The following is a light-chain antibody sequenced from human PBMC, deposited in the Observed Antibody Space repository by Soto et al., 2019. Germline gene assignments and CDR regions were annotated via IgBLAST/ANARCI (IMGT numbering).Light chain of an antibody. J-gene: IGKJ2*01. V-gene: IGKV1-39*01. CDR2: AAS. Sequence: IQMTQSPSSLSASLGGSVTITCRARQTISNYLNWYQQRPGEAPKLLIYAASSLQSGVPSRFSGSGSGTDFTLTISSLQPEDFALYYCQQSYSSPYTVGQGTNLEI. CDR3: QQSYSSPYT. CDR1: QTISNY.